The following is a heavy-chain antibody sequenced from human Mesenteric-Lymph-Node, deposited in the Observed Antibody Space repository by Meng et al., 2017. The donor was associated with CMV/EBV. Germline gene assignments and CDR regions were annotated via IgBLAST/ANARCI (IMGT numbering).Heavy chain of an antibody. CDR1: GFTFGNYE. Sequence: GESLKISCVVSGFTFGNYEMNWVRQAPGKGLEWVSFISSSGAVTHYAGSVKGRFTISIDNARNSLYLQMNSLRAEDTAVYYCARGHYWGQGTLVTVSS. CDR2: ISSSGAVT. CDR3: ARGHY. V-gene: IGHV3-48*03. J-gene: IGHJ4*02.